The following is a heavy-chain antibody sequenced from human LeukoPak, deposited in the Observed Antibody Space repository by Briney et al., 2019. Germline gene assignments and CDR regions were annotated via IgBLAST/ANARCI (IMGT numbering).Heavy chain of an antibody. V-gene: IGHV1-2*02. CDR2: VTPNSGGT. CDR1: GYTFTAYY. J-gene: IGHJ5*02. Sequence: VSVTVSSTASGYTFTAYYMSWGRHAPGHGLEWMGWVTPNSGGTNSSHKFQGRVTITRVTSISTTYMEMSRLRSYDTAVYYCARDRSTVTTFNWFDPWGQGNLVTVSS. CDR3: ARDRSTVTTFNWFDP. D-gene: IGHD4-4*01.